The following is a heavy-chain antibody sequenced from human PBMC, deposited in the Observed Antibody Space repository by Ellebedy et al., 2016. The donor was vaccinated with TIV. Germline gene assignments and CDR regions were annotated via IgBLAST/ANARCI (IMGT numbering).Heavy chain of an antibody. CDR2: ISSGSSTI. D-gene: IGHD2/OR15-2a*01. Sequence: GGSLRLXXAASGFTFSDYDMHWVRQAPGKGLEWISYISSGSSTIFYADSVKGRFTISRDNSKNTLYLQMNNLRPEDTAVYYCAKNRQFYANFATLDYWGQGILVTVSS. J-gene: IGHJ4*02. CDR1: GFTFSDYD. CDR3: AKNRQFYANFATLDY. V-gene: IGHV3-48*01.